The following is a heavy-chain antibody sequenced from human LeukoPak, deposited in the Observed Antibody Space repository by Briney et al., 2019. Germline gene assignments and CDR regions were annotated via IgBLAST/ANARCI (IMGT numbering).Heavy chain of an antibody. D-gene: IGHD5-12*01. Sequence: SETLSLTCSVFVYSISSGYYWGWIRQPPGKALEWIGYIYYSGSTYYNPSLKSRVTISVDTSKNQFSLKVSSVSAADTAAYYCARAGGYSGYASNWGQGTLVTVSS. CDR1: VYSISSGYY. CDR3: ARAGGYSGYASN. V-gene: IGHV4-38-2*02. J-gene: IGHJ4*02. CDR2: IYYSGST.